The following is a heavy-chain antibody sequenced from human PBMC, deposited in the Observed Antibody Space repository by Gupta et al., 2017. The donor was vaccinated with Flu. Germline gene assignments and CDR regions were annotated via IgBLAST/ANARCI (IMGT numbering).Heavy chain of an antibody. Sequence: QVPGKGLEWMGVVYPGDSDTRYSPSFQAHVTISADKSISTAYLQWSSLKASDTAIYYCARQASSSSGDRGMDVWGQGTTVTVSS. D-gene: IGHD6-6*01. CDR2: VYPGDSDT. V-gene: IGHV5-51*01. CDR3: ARQASSSSGDRGMDV. J-gene: IGHJ6*02.